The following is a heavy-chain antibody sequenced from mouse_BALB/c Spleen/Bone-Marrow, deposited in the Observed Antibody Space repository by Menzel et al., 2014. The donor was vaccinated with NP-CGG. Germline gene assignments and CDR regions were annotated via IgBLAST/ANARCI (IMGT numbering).Heavy chain of an antibody. V-gene: IGHV1-9*01. J-gene: IGHJ2*01. CDR3: ARGNPFDF. Sequence: VQLQQSGGELMKPGASVKISCKATGYTFSNYWIQWVKQRPGHGPEWIGEILPGSDNTNYNEKFKGKATFTADPSSNTAYMQLSSLTSEDSAVYYCARGNPFDFWGQGTTRTVSS. CDR1: GYTFSNYW. CDR2: ILPGSDNT.